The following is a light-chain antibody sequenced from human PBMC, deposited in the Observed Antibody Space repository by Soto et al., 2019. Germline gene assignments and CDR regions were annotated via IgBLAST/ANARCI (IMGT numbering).Light chain of an antibody. CDR3: QQGYTTHQVT. V-gene: IGKV1-39*01. CDR2: GAS. CDR1: QTISRY. Sequence: DIQMTQSPSSLSASIGDTVTITCRASQTISRYLNWYQQKPRKATTLLIFGASSLERGAPTRFSGRGSGTDFTLTINSLQPEDFANYYCQQGYTTHQVTFGQGTKVDIK. J-gene: IGKJ1*01.